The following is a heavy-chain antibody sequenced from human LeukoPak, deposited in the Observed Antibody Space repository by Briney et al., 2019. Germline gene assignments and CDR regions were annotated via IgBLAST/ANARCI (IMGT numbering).Heavy chain of an antibody. CDR1: GFTFSDYY. CDR3: ARRYCSSTSCLLDY. J-gene: IGHJ4*02. V-gene: IGHV3-11*06. D-gene: IGHD2-2*01. Sequence: GGSLRLSCAASGFTFSDYYMSWIRQAPGKGLEWVSYISSSCSYTNYADSVKGRFTISRDNAKNSLYLQMNSLRAEDTAVYYCARRYCSSTSCLLDYWGQGTLVTVSS. CDR2: ISSSCSYT.